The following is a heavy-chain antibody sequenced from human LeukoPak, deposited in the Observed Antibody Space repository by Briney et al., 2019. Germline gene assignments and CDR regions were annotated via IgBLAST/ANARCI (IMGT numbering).Heavy chain of an antibody. CDR3: ARLHGVYPAGYWFDP. Sequence: PSETLSLTCTVSGGSISSSSYYWGWIRQPPGQGLEWIGSIYYSGSTSYNPSLKSRVTISVDTSKNQFSLKLHSVTAADTAVYYCARLHGVYPAGYWFDPWGQGTLVTVSS. J-gene: IGHJ5*02. CDR2: IYYSGST. V-gene: IGHV4-39*01. D-gene: IGHD4-17*01. CDR1: GGSISSSSYY.